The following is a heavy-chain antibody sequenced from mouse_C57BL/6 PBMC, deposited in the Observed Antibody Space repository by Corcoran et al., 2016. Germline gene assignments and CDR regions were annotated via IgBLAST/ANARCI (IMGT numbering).Heavy chain of an antibody. D-gene: IGHD3-1*01. CDR2: IYWDDDK. Sequence: QVTLKESGPGILQSSQTLSLTCSFSGFSLSTSGMGVSWIRQPSGKGLEWLAHIYWDDDKRYNPSLKSRLTISKDTSRNQVFLKITSVDTADTATYYCARREGGYEGYFDYWGQGTTLTVSS. CDR3: ARREGGYEGYFDY. CDR1: GFSLSTSGMG. V-gene: IGHV8-12*01. J-gene: IGHJ2*01.